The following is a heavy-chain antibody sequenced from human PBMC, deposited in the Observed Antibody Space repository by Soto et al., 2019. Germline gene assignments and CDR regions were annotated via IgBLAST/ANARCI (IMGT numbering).Heavy chain of an antibody. CDR3: ATWSAKYYYGSGSNWFDP. CDR2: IYYSGST. D-gene: IGHD3-10*01. J-gene: IGHJ5*02. Sequence: QVQLQESGPGLVKPSQTLSLTCTVSGGSISSGGYYWSWIRQHPGKGLEWIGYIYYSGSTYYNPSLKRRVTLSVDTSKNQFSLKLSSVTAADTAVYYCATWSAKYYYGSGSNWFDPWGQGTLVTVSS. V-gene: IGHV4-31*03. CDR1: GGSISSGGYY.